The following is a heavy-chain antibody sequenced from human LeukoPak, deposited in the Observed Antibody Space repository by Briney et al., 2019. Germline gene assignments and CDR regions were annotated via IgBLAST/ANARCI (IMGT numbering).Heavy chain of an antibody. CDR1: GYSISSGYY. V-gene: IGHV4-38-2*01. J-gene: IGHJ6*03. D-gene: IGHD3-10*01. CDR3: ARRPWLWFGETHYYMDV. CDR2: IYHSGST. Sequence: SETLSLTCAVSGYSISSGYYWGWIRQPPGRGLEWIGSIYHSGSTYYNPSLKSRVTISVDTSKNQFSLKLSSVTAADTAVYYCARRPWLWFGETHYYMDVWGKGTTVTVSS.